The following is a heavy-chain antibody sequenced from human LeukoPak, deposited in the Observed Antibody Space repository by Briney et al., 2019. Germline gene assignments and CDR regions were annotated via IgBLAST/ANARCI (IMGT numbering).Heavy chain of an antibody. CDR3: ARVDGYYDSSGYYSAFDI. V-gene: IGHV1-46*01. CDR1: GYTFTSYY. D-gene: IGHD3-22*01. Sequence: ASVKVSCKAPGYTFTSYYMHWVRQAPGQGLEWMGIINPSGGSTSYAQKFQGRVTMTRDTSTSTVYMELSSLRSEDTAVYYCARVDGYYDSSGYYSAFDIWGQGTMVTVSS. J-gene: IGHJ3*02. CDR2: INPSGGST.